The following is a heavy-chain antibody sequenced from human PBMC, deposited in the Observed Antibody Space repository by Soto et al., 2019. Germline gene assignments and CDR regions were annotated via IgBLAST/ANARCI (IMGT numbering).Heavy chain of an antibody. J-gene: IGHJ6*02. CDR3: ARSWVTGKGGMDV. D-gene: IGHD3-16*01. CDR1: GYTFTSYG. Sequence: QVQLVQSGADVKKPGASVKVSCKASGYTFTSYGFSWVRQAPGQGLEWMGWINAYTGNTNYAQKFQGRVTMTTDTSTSTAHMELWSLISDDTAVYYCARSWVTGKGGMDVWGQGTTVTVSS. V-gene: IGHV1-18*04. CDR2: INAYTGNT.